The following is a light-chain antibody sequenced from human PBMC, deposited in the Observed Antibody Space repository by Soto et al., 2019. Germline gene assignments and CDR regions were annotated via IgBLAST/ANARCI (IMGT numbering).Light chain of an antibody. V-gene: IGLV2-23*02. CDR2: EVS. J-gene: IGLJ1*01. CDR3: CSYAGSSTYV. CDR1: SSDVGSYNI. Sequence: QSALTQPASVSGSPGQSITISCTGTSSDVGSYNIVSWYQQHPGKAPKVMIYEVSKRPSGVPNRFSGSKSGNTASLTISGLQAEDEADYYCCSYAGSSTYVFGTGTKVTVL.